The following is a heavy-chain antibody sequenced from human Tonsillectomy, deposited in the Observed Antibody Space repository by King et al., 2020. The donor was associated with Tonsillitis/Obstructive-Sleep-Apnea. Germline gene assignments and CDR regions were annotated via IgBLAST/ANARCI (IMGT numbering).Heavy chain of an antibody. V-gene: IGHV5-10-1*03. Sequence: EVQLVESGAEVIKPGESLRISCKGSGYTFTTYWINWVRQMPGKGLEWMGRIDPSDSYTNYSPSFQGHVTISADKSINTAYLQWSSLKASDTAIYYCARQGAYSYGTAPFDYWGQGTLVTVSS. CDR2: IDPSDSYT. D-gene: IGHD5-18*01. CDR1: GYTFTTYW. J-gene: IGHJ4*02. CDR3: ARQGAYSYGTAPFDY.